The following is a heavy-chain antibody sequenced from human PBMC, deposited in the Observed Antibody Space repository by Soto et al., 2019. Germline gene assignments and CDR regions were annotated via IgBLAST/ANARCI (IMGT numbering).Heavy chain of an antibody. CDR3: ARWVGATSFDY. CDR1: GGSISSGGYY. J-gene: IGHJ4*02. Sequence: QVQLQESGPGLVKPSQTLSLTCTVSGGSISSGGYYWSWIRQHPGKGLEWIGYIYYSGSTYYNPSLNRRVTIPLDTAKNQLSLKLSSVTAAGTAVYYCARWVGATSFDYWGQGTLVSVSS. D-gene: IGHD1-26*01. V-gene: IGHV4-31*03. CDR2: IYYSGST.